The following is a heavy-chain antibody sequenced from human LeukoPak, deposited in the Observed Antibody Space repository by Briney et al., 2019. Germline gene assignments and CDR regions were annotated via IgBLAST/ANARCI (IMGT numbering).Heavy chain of an antibody. D-gene: IGHD5-24*01. Sequence: SVKVSCKASGGTFSIYAISWVRQAPGQGLEWMGGIIPIFGTANYAQKFQGRVTITADESTSTAYMELSSLRSEDTAVYYCARDRRDGYNYDYFDYWGQGTLVTVSS. CDR1: GGTFSIYA. V-gene: IGHV1-69*13. CDR2: IIPIFGTA. CDR3: ARDRRDGYNYDYFDY. J-gene: IGHJ4*02.